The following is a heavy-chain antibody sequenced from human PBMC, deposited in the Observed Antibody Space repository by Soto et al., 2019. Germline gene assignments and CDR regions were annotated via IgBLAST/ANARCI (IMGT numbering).Heavy chain of an antibody. V-gene: IGHV3-30*18. J-gene: IGHJ4*02. CDR2: ISYDGSNK. D-gene: IGHD3-3*01. CDR3: AKEIYDFWSGLDY. Sequence: GSLRLSCAASGFTFSSYGMHWVRQAPGKGLEWVAVISYDGSNKYYADSVKGRFTISRDNSKNTLYLQMNSLRAEDTAVYYCAKEIYDFWSGLDYWGQGTLVTVSS. CDR1: GFTFSSYG.